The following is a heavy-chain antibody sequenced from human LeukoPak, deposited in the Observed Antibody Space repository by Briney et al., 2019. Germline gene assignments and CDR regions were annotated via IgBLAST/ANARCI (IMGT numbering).Heavy chain of an antibody. Sequence: PSETLSLTCTVSGDSISSNNYYWGWIRQPPGKGLEWIGSIHYSGSTYYNPSLKSRVTMSLDTSKNQFSLKLNSVTAADTAVYYCARVPISMIVAVPGDWFDPWGQGTLVTVSS. CDR3: ARVPISMIVAVPGDWFDP. CDR1: GDSISSNNYY. J-gene: IGHJ5*02. D-gene: IGHD3-22*01. CDR2: IHYSGST. V-gene: IGHV4-39*07.